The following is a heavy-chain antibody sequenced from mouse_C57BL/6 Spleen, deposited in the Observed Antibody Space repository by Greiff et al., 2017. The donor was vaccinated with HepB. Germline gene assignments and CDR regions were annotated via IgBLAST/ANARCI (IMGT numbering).Heavy chain of an antibody. D-gene: IGHD1-1*01. CDR3: TREDYGGVFDY. CDR2: ISSGGDYI. Sequence: EVQGVESGGGLVKPGGSLKLSCAASGFTFSSYAMSWVRQTPEKRLEWVAYISSGGDYIYYADTVKGRFTISRDNARNTLYLQMSSLKSEDTAMYYCTREDYGGVFDYWGQGTTLTVSS. CDR1: GFTFSSYA. J-gene: IGHJ2*01. V-gene: IGHV5-9-1*02.